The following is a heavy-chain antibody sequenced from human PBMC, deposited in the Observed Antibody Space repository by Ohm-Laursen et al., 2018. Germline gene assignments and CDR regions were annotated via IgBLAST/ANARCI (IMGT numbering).Heavy chain of an antibody. V-gene: IGHV3-23*01. CDR1: GITFSTYA. CDR3: AKDRGFDIFFYRWDY. D-gene: IGHD3-9*01. CDR2: ISGGGGST. J-gene: IGHJ4*02. Sequence: GSLRLSCAASGITFSTYAMSWVRQAPGKGLKWVSGISGGGGSTYYADSVKGRFTISRDNSKNTLYLQMNSLRAEDTAVYYCAKDRGFDIFFYRWDYWGQGTLVTVSS.